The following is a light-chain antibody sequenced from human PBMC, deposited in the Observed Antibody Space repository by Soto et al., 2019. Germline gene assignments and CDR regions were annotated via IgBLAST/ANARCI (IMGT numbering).Light chain of an antibody. V-gene: IGLV2-14*01. J-gene: IGLJ3*02. CDR1: SSDVGGYNY. Sequence: QSALTQSASVSGSPGQSITISFTGTSSDVGGYNYVSWYQQHPGKAPKLIIYDVSNRPSWVSTRFSGSKSGNTASLTISGLQAEDEADYSCSSYTSTNSWVFGGGTKLTVL. CDR3: SSYTSTNSWV. CDR2: DVS.